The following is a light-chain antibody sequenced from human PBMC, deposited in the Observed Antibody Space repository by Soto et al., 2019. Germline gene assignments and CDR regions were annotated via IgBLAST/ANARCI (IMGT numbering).Light chain of an antibody. Sequence: DIQMTQSPSSLSASVGDRVTITCRASQDSSNYLAWYQQKPGKVPKLLIYAVSTLQSEVPPRFSGSGFGTDFTLTLSRLQPADVATYYCQKYSSAPLTFGGGTKVEIK. CDR3: QKYSSAPLT. V-gene: IGKV1-27*01. CDR2: AVS. CDR1: QDSSNY. J-gene: IGKJ4*01.